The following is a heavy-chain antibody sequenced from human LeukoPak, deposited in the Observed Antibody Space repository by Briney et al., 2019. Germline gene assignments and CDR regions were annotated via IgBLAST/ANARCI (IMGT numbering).Heavy chain of an antibody. J-gene: IGHJ4*02. D-gene: IGHD6-19*01. CDR2: MNPNNGNT. CDR1: GFTFTSYD. Sequence: GASVKVSCKASGFTFTSYDMNWVRQATGQGLEWMGWMNPNNGNTGYAQNFQGRVTMTRDTSISTAYMELSSLRSEDTAVYYCARGLGSGGSDFDYWGQGTLVTVSS. V-gene: IGHV1-8*01. CDR3: ARGLGSGGSDFDY.